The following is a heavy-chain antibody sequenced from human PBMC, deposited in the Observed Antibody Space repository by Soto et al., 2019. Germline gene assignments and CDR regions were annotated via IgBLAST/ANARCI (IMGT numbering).Heavy chain of an antibody. CDR1: GYTFTSYG. J-gene: IGHJ4*02. CDR2: ISAYNGNT. Sequence: ASVKVSCKASGYTFTSYGISWVRQAPGQGLEWMGWISAYNGNTNYAQKLQGRVTMTTDTSTSTAYMELRSLRSDDTAVYYCARDTRYCSSTSCYTYYFDYWGQGTLVTVSS. CDR3: ARDTRYCSSTSCYTYYFDY. V-gene: IGHV1-18*01. D-gene: IGHD2-2*01.